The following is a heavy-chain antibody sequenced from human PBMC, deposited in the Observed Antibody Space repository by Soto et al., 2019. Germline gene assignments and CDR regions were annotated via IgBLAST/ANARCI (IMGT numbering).Heavy chain of an antibody. J-gene: IGHJ6*02. V-gene: IGHV1-69*04. D-gene: IGHD6-25*01. Sequence: SVKVSCKASVDTFSSYAVNSVRQAPGRGLEWMGRIITVLGTTDYAQNFKGRLTITAEKSTKTVYMELSRLRSDDTAVYYCARDVGLPVKQRYGMDVWGQGTTVTVSS. CDR2: IITVLGTT. CDR1: VDTFSSYA. CDR3: ARDVGLPVKQRYGMDV.